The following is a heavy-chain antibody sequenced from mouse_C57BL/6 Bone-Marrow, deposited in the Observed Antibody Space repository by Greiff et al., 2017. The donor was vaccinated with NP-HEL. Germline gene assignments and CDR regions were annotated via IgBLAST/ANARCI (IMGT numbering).Heavy chain of an antibody. J-gene: IGHJ3*01. V-gene: IGHV1-55*01. CDR1: GYTFTSYW. D-gene: IGHD3-2*02. CDR2: IYPGSGST. Sequence: VQLQQSGAELVKPGASVKMSCKASGYTFTSYWITWVKQRPGQGLEWIGDIYPGSGSTNYNEKFKSKATLTVDTSSSTAYMQLSSLTSEDSAVYYCARGTAQATPFAYWGQGTLVTVSA. CDR3: ARGTAQATPFAY.